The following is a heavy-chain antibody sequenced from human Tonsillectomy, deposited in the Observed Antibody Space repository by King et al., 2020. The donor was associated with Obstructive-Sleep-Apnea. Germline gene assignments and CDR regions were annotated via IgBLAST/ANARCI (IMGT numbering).Heavy chain of an antibody. D-gene: IGHD3-10*01. CDR1: GGSFNGYY. CDR2: INHSGIT. Sequence: QVQLQQWGAGLLKPSETLSLTCAVYGGSFNGYYWSWIRQPPGKGLEWIGDINHSGITNYSPSLKSRVTISVDTSKDQFSLKLTSVTAADTAVYYCARGRGRDFDYWGQGTLVTVSS. CDR3: ARGRGRDFDY. V-gene: IGHV4-34*01. J-gene: IGHJ4*02.